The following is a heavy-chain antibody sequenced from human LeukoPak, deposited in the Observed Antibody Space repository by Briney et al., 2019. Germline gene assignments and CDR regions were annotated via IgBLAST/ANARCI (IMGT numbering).Heavy chain of an antibody. V-gene: IGHV4-34*01. Sequence: SETLSLTCAVYGGSFSGYYWSWIRQPPGKGLEWIGEINHSGSTNYNPSLKSRVTISVDTSKNQFSLKLNSVTAADTAVYYCARGRSSSWSLYYYYGMDVWGQGTTVTVSS. CDR3: ARGRSSSWSLYYYYGMDV. J-gene: IGHJ6*02. CDR2: INHSGST. D-gene: IGHD6-13*01. CDR1: GGSFSGYY.